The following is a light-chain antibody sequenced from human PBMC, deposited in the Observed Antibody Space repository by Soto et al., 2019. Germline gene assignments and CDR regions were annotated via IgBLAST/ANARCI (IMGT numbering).Light chain of an antibody. CDR1: QSISSW. Sequence: DIQITPSPSTLSASVGDRVTITCRASQSISSWLAWYQQKPGKAHKLLIYKASSLESGVPSRFSGSGSGTEFTLTISRLQPDDLATYYCQQYNTYSPLTVGGGTKVDIK. CDR3: QQYNTYSPLT. J-gene: IGKJ4*01. CDR2: KAS. V-gene: IGKV1-5*03.